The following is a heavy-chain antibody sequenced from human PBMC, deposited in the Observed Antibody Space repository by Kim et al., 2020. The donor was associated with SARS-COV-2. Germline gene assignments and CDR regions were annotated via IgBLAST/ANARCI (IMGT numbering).Heavy chain of an antibody. V-gene: IGHV3-30*04. CDR2: ISSDGRNK. CDR3: ARDQVPSYGNNYYYAMDV. D-gene: IGHD5-18*01. CDR1: GFTFSSYA. J-gene: IGHJ6*02. Sequence: GGSLRLSCAASGFTFSSYAMNWVRQAPGKGLEWVAVISSDGRNKYYADSVKGRFTISRDNSKNTLYLQMNSLRAEDTAVYYCARDQVPSYGNNYYYAMDVWGQGTTVTVSS.